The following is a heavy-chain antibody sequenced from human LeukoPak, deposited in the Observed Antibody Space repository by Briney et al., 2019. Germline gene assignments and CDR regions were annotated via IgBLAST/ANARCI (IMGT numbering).Heavy chain of an antibody. CDR1: GFTFSTSA. CDR3: ARGARPLWFQDLVAFDI. Sequence: PGGSLRLSCAASGFTFSTSAMSWVRQAPGKGLEWVSAISGSGGSPYYADSVKGRFTISRDNSKDTLYLQMNSLRSDDTAVYFCARGARPLWFQDLVAFDIWGQETMVTVPS. CDR2: ISGSGGSP. D-gene: IGHD3-10*01. V-gene: IGHV3-23*01. J-gene: IGHJ3*02.